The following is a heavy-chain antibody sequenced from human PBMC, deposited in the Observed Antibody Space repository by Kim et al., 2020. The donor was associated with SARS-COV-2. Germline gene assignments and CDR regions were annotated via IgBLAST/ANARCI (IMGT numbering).Heavy chain of an antibody. V-gene: IGHV1-3*01. Sequence: ASVKVSCKASGYTFTSYAMHWVRQAPGQRLEWMGWINAGNGNTKYSQKFQGRVTITRDTSASTAYMELSSLRSEDTAVYYCARSKGGWSNYGSGSYYKRQEYSWFGPGGQGARVTVSS. J-gene: IGHJ5*02. CDR3: ARSKGGWSNYGSGSYYKRQEYSWFGP. D-gene: IGHD3-10*01. CDR2: INAGNGNT. CDR1: GYTFTSYA.